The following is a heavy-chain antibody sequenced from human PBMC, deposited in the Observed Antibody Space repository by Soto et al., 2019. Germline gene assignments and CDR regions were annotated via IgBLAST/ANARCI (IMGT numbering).Heavy chain of an antibody. CDR1: GFTFSSYA. CDR2: ISGSGGRT. J-gene: IGHJ6*02. Sequence: EVQLLESGGGLVQPGGSLRLSCAASGFTFSSYAMTWVRQAPGKGLEWVSGISGSGGRTYYADSVKGRSTISRDNSKNTLYLQMNSLRAEDTAVYYCAKAVDIVPTPDMDVWGQGTTVSVSS. CDR3: AKAVDIVPTPDMDV. D-gene: IGHD5-12*01. V-gene: IGHV3-23*01.